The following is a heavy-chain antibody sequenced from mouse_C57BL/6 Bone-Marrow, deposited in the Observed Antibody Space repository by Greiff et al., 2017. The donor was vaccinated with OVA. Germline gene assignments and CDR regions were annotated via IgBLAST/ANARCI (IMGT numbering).Heavy chain of an antibody. J-gene: IGHJ3*01. V-gene: IGHV1-81*01. CDR3: ARTLYYYGSSYPFAY. Sequence: QVQLQQSGAELARPGASVKLSCKASGYTFTSYGISWVKQRTGQGLEWIGEIYPRSGNTYYNEKFKGKATLTADKYSSTAYMELRSLTSEDSAVYFCARTLYYYGSSYPFAYWGQGTLVTVSA. CDR1: GYTFTSYG. CDR2: IYPRSGNT. D-gene: IGHD1-1*01.